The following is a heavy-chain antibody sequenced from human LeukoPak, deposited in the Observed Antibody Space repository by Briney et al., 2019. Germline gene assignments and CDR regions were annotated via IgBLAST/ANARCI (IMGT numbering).Heavy chain of an antibody. D-gene: IGHD3-22*01. Sequence: GGSLRLSCTASGFTFGDYGMSWVRQAPGKGLELVGLIRSKAYGGTTEYAASVKGRFSISRDDSKSIAYLQLNSLKTEDTAVYYCTRDGIRGYYAFDYWGQGTLVTVSS. J-gene: IGHJ4*02. CDR3: TRDGIRGYYAFDY. CDR2: IRSKAYGGTT. CDR1: GFTFGDYG. V-gene: IGHV3-49*04.